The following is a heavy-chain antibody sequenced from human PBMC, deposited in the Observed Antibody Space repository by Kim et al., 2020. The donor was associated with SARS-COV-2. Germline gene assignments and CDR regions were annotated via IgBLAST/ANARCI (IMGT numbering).Heavy chain of an antibody. CDR2: IRSRLNSYAT. Sequence: GGSLRLSCVASGFTFSDSPMHWVRQASGKGLEWVGRIRSRLNSYATGYGVSVKGRFTITRDDSKNTAYLQMNSLEIEDTAIYYCTRIPGTTLAVWDAFDVWGQWAIDTVSS. J-gene: IGHJ3*01. D-gene: IGHD1-20*01. CDR1: GFTFSDSP. CDR3: TRIPGTTLAVWDAFDV. V-gene: IGHV3-73*01.